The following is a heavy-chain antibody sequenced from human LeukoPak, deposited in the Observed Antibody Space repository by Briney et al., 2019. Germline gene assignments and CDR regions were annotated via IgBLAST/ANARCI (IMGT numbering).Heavy chain of an antibody. CDR2: ISGSSSSI. J-gene: IGHJ4*02. Sequence: TGGSLRLSCAASGFTFSSHSMNWVRQAPGKGLEWVSSISGSSSSIYYADSVKGRFTISRDNAKNSLYLQMNSLRADDTAVYYCATPPSTVPRGKFDYWGQGTLVTFSS. V-gene: IGHV3-21*06. CDR3: ATPPSTVPRGKFDY. CDR1: GFTFSSHS. D-gene: IGHD4-17*01.